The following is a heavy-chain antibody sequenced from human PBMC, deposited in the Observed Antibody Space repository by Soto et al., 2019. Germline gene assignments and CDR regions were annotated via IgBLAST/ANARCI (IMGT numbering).Heavy chain of an antibody. J-gene: IGHJ4*02. CDR3: AKDGQGGGIFGALGDY. CDR1: GFTFDEYA. Sequence: EVQLMESGGGLVQPGRSLRLSCAASGFTFDEYAMHWVRQVPGKGLEWVSSISWNGDNIGYADSVKGRFSISRDNARDSLYLQMNSLRAEDTAFYFCAKDGQGGGIFGALGDYWGQGTLVTVSS. V-gene: IGHV3-9*01. D-gene: IGHD3-16*01. CDR2: ISWNGDNI.